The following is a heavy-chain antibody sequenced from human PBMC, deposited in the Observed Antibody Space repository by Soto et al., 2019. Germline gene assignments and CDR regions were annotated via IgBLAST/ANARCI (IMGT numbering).Heavy chain of an antibody. Sequence: QVQLQQWGAGLLKPSETLSLTCAVYGGSFSGYYWSWIRQPPGKGLEWIGEINHSGSTNYNPSLKRRVTISVDTSKNQFSLKLSSVTAADTAVYYCARGGGTIFGVVIPFDYWGQGTLVTVSS. J-gene: IGHJ4*02. V-gene: IGHV4-34*01. CDR1: GGSFSGYY. CDR3: ARGGGTIFGVVIPFDY. CDR2: INHSGST. D-gene: IGHD3-3*01.